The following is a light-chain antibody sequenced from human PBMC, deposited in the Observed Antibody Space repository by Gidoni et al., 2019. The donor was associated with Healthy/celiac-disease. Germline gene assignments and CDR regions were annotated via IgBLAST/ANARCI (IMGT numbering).Light chain of an antibody. CDR2: QDS. V-gene: IGLV3-1*01. CDR1: KLGDKY. CDR3: QAWDSSTHVV. J-gene: IGLJ2*01. Sequence: YELTQTPSVPVSPGQTASITCSGDKLGDKYACWYQQKPGQSPVLVIYQDSKRPSGIPERFSGSNSGNTATLTIRGTQAMDEADYYCQAWDSSTHVVFGGGTKLTVL.